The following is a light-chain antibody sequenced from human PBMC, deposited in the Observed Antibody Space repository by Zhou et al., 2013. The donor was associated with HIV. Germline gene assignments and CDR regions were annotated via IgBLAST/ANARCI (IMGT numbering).Light chain of an antibody. CDR1: QGISSA. CDR3: QQYNSYWT. J-gene: IGKJ1*01. Sequence: AIQLTQSPSSLSASVGDRVTITCRASQGISSALAWYQQKPGKAPTLLIYDVSSLESGVPSRFSGSGSGTDFTLTISSLQPDDFATYYCQQYNSYWTFGQGTKVEIK. CDR2: DVS. V-gene: IGKV1-13*02.